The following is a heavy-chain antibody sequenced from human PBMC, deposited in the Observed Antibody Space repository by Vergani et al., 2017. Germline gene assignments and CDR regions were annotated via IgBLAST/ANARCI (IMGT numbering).Heavy chain of an antibody. CDR1: GGSISSGSYY. V-gene: IGHV4-61*02. D-gene: IGHD3-16*02. CDR3: ARESYDYVWVSYRYTQDG. Sequence: QVQLQESGPGLVKPSQTLSLTCTVSGGSISSGSYYSSWIRQPAGKALEWIGRIYTSGSTNYNPSLKSRVTISVDTSKNQFSLKLSSVTAADTAVYYCARESYDYVWVSYRYTQDGWSQGTLVTVSS. J-gene: IGHJ4*02. CDR2: IYTSGST.